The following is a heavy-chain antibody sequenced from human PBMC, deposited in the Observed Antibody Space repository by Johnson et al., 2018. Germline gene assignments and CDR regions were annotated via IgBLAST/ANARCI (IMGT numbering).Heavy chain of an antibody. CDR3: AKDGSQGAAAGTRGSYYYYYMDV. CDR2: ISYDGSNK. J-gene: IGHJ6*03. CDR1: GFTFPSYN. D-gene: IGHD6-13*01. V-gene: IGHV3-30*18. Sequence: QLVQSGGGLVQPGGSLRLSCVASGFTFPSYNMNWVRQAPGKGLEWVAVISYDGSNKYYADSVKGRFTISRDNSKNTLNLQMNSLRAEDRAVYYCAKDGSQGAAAGTRGSYYYYYMDVWGKGTTVTVSS.